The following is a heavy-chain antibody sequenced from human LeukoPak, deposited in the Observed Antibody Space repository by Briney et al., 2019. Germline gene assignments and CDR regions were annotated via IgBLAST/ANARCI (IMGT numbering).Heavy chain of an antibody. CDR2: VFYTGKT. D-gene: IGHD6-13*01. J-gene: IGHJ6*02. CDR1: GGSVSTSDYY. V-gene: IGHV4-39*07. CDR3: ARESAAAGRPYYGMDV. Sequence: SETLSLTCTVSGGSVSTSDYYWGWIRQSPVKGVEWIGDVFYTGKTNYNPSLRGRATISIDTSKNQFSLKLSSVTAADTAVYYCARESAAAGRPYYGMDVWGQGTTVTVSS.